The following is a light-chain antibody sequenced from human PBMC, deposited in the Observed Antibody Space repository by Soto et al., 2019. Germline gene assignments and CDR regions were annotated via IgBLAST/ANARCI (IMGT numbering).Light chain of an antibody. CDR1: QSVSSTY. Sequence: ENVFTPSPSPPSFSPGGRAPPSRRASQSVSSTYLAWYQQKPGQAHRLLIYGAYSRATGIPDRFSGSGSGTDFTLTISRLESEDFAVYYCQQYGSSPGTFGQGTKVDIK. J-gene: IGKJ1*01. CDR2: GAY. CDR3: QQYGSSPGT. V-gene: IGKV3-20*01.